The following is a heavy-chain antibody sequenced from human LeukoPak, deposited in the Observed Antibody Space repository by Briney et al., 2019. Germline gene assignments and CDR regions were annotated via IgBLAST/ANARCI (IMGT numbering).Heavy chain of an antibody. CDR2: IYHSGST. CDR1: GYAISSGGFS. CDR3: ACRDDQGGFDY. J-gene: IGHJ4*02. V-gene: IGHV4-30-2*01. D-gene: IGHD3-16*01. Sequence: PSETLSLTCTVSGYAISSGGFSWNWIRQPPGKGLEWIGYIYHSGSTYYNPSLKSRVTISVDRSKNQFSLKLSSVTAADTAVYYCACRDDQGGFDYWGQGTLVTVSS.